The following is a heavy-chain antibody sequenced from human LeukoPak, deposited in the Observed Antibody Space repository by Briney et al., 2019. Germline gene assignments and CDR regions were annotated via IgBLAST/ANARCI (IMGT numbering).Heavy chain of an antibody. Sequence: GASVKVSCKASGYTFTSYGISWVRQAPGQGLEWMGWISAYNGNTNYAQKLQGRVTMTTDTSTSTAYMELRSLRSDDTAVYYCARVAVGTTWNPTNTLSTRPEYDYWGQGTLVTVSS. D-gene: IGHD2-2*01. J-gene: IGHJ4*02. CDR2: ISAYNGNT. V-gene: IGHV1-18*01. CDR3: ARVAVGTTWNPTNTLSTRPEYDY. CDR1: GYTFTSYG.